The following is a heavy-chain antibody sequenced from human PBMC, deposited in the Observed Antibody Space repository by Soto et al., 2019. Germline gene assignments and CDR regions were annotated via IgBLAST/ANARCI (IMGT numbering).Heavy chain of an antibody. V-gene: IGHV4-59*08. CDR1: GGSISSYY. CDR2: IYYSGST. CDR3: ASSNLPNYYDSKSNAFDI. D-gene: IGHD3-10*01. Sequence: PSETLSLTCTVSGGSISSYYWSWIRQPPGKGLEWIGYIYYSGSTNYNPSLKSRVTISVDTSKNQFSLKLSSVTAADTAVYYCASSNLPNYYDSKSNAFDIWGQGTMVTVSS. J-gene: IGHJ3*02.